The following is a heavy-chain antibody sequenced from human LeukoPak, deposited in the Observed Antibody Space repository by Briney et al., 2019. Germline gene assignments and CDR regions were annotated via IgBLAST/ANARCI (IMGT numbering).Heavy chain of an antibody. D-gene: IGHD2/OR15-2a*01. CDR1: GLTFSSYA. V-gene: IGHV3-23*01. J-gene: IGHJ4*02. CDR3: AKPRVFYDPQPFDY. CDR2: ISDSGGST. Sequence: GGSLRLSCAASGLTFSSYAMSWVRQAPGKGLEWVSAISDSGGSTYYAGSVKGRFTISRDNSKNTLYLQMNSLRAEDTAVYYCAKPRVFYDPQPFDYWGQGTLVTVSS.